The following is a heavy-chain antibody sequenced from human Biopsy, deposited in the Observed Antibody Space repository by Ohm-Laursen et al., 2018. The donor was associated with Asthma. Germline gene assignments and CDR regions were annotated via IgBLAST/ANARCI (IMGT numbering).Heavy chain of an antibody. CDR2: IYSGGTS. Sequence: GSLRLSCSASGFTVSRDHMFWVRQAPGKGLEWVSVIYSGGTSGTADSVRGRFTISRDFYKNTLYPQMDSLRAEDTAVYYCARGDSSGWSHYYFDYWGQGTLVTVSS. V-gene: IGHV3-53*01. D-gene: IGHD6-19*01. CDR3: ARGDSSGWSHYYFDY. J-gene: IGHJ4*02. CDR1: GFTVSRDH.